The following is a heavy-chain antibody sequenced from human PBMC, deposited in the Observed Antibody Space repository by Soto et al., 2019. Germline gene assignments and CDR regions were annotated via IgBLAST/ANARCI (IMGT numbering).Heavy chain of an antibody. V-gene: IGHV4-59*01. CDR3: ARHYGSGTYPLDY. J-gene: IGHJ4*02. CDR2: IRYSGST. D-gene: IGHD3-10*01. CDR1: GGAINGYY. Sequence: SETQSLTCTVSGGAINGYYWSWIRQPPGKGLEYIGFIRYSGSTKYNPSLKSRVTISVDTSKNQFSLRLSSVTAADTAIYYCARHYGSGTYPLDYWGRGTLVTVSS.